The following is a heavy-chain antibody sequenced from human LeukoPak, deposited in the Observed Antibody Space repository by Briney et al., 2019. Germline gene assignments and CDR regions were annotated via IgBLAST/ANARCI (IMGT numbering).Heavy chain of an antibody. CDR3: VEGSRYSRH. V-gene: IGHV3-33*01. J-gene: IGHJ4*02. CDR2: IWYDGSNK. D-gene: IGHD6-13*01. CDR1: GFTFSSYG. Sequence: PGGSLRLSCAASGFTFSSYGMHWVRQAPGKGLELVAVIWYDGSNKYYADSVKGRFTISRDNSKNTLYLQMNSLRAEDTAVYYCVEGSRYSRHWGQGTLVTVSS.